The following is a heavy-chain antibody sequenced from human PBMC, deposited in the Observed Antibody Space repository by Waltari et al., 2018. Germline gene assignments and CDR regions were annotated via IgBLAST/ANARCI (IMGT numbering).Heavy chain of an antibody. CDR2: INPNSGGT. J-gene: IGHJ5*02. CDR1: GYTFTGYY. D-gene: IGHD6-13*01. Sequence: QVQLVQSGAEVKKPGASVKVSCKASGYTFTGYYMHWVRQAPGQGLEWMGWINPNSGGTNYAQKFQGRVTMTRDTSISTAYMELSRLRSDDTAVYYCARDRRIAAAGTVRDWFDPWGQGTLVTVSS. CDR3: ARDRRIAAAGTVRDWFDP. V-gene: IGHV1-2*02.